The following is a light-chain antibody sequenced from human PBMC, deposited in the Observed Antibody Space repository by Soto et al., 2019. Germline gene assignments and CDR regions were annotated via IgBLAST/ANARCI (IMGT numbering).Light chain of an antibody. CDR3: QQYKTYLWT. V-gene: IGKV1-5*03. J-gene: IGKJ1*01. CDR1: ERISSW. Sequence: DIQMTQSPSTLSASVGDRVTITCRASERISSWLAWYQQKPGKAPKILINLASSLESGVPSRFSGSGSGTEFTLTITSLQPDDFATYYCQQYKTYLWTFGQGTKVELK. CDR2: LAS.